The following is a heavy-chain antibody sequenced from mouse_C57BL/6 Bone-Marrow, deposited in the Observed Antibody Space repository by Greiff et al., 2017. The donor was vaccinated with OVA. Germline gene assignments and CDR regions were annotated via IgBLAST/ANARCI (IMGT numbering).Heavy chain of an antibody. Sequence: VQLQQSGPGMVKPSQSLSLTCTVTGYSITSGYDWHWIRHFPGNTLEWMGYISYSGSTNYNPSLKSRISITHDTSKNHFFLKLNSVTTEDTATYYCARDSNYVWFAYWGQGTLVTVSA. J-gene: IGHJ3*01. CDR1: GYSITSGYD. CDR3: ARDSNYVWFAY. V-gene: IGHV3-1*01. CDR2: ISYSGST. D-gene: IGHD2-5*01.